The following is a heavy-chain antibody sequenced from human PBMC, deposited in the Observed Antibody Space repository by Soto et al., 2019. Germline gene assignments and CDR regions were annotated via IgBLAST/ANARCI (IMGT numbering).Heavy chain of an antibody. J-gene: IGHJ5*02. D-gene: IGHD2-2*01. CDR2: ISPYTDDP. Sequence: QGQLVQSGVEVKKPGASVKVSCSASGNTFTNFGVTWVRQAPGQGLVWMGWISPYTDDPSYAQKVQGRVTMTIDTSTSTAYLDLRSLTSDDTSVYYCARVIPGAEAWFHPWGQGTLVTVSS. V-gene: IGHV1-18*01. CDR1: GNTFTNFG. CDR3: ARVIPGAEAWFHP.